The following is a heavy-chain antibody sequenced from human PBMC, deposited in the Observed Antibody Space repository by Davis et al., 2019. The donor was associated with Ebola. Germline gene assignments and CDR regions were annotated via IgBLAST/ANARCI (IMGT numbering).Heavy chain of an antibody. V-gene: IGHV1-2*04. CDR2: INPNSGGT. D-gene: IGHD3-3*01. J-gene: IGHJ6*02. CDR3: ARGGYYDFWSGHLYGMDV. Sequence: ASVQVSCKASGYTFTGYYMHWVRQAPGQGLEWMGWINPNSGGTNYAQKFQGWVTMTRDTSISTAYMELSRLRSDDTAVYYCARGGYYDFWSGHLYGMDVWGQGTTVTVSS. CDR1: GYTFTGYY.